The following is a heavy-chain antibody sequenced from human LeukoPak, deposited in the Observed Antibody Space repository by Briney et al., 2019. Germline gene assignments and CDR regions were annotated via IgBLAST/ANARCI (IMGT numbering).Heavy chain of an antibody. J-gene: IGHJ6*02. Sequence: PSETLSLTCTVSGGSISSGSYYWSWIRQPAGKGLEWIGRIYTSGSTNYNPSLKSRVTISVDTSKNQFSLKLSSVTAADTAVYYCARLSGGSYYYYYYGMDVWGQGTTVTVSS. D-gene: IGHD1-26*01. CDR3: ARLSGGSYYYYYYGMDV. CDR1: GGSISSGSYY. V-gene: IGHV4-61*02. CDR2: IYTSGST.